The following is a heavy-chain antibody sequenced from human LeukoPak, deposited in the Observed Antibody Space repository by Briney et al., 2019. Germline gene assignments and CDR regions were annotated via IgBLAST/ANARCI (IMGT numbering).Heavy chain of an antibody. V-gene: IGHV3-48*04. Sequence: PGGSLRLSCAASGFTFSSYSMNWVRQAPGKGLEWVSYISSGSSTIYYADSVKGRFTISRDNAKNSLYLQMNSLRAEDTAVYYCARDGGGNAFDIWGQGTMVTVSS. D-gene: IGHD3-16*01. CDR1: GFTFSSYS. J-gene: IGHJ3*02. CDR3: ARDGGGNAFDI. CDR2: ISSGSSTI.